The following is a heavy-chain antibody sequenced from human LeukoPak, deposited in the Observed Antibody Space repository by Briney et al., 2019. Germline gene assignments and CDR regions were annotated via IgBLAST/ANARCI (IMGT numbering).Heavy chain of an antibody. CDR1: GFTFSSYT. V-gene: IGHV3-23*01. CDR3: ATDGGLWVSAHWGDS. D-gene: IGHD7-27*01. CDR2: ITTSDGNT. J-gene: IGHJ4*02. Sequence: QAGGSLRLSCAASGFTFSSYTMSWVRQAPGKGLEWVSTITTSDGNTYYADSVKGRFTVSRDNSKNTLFLQMNSLRAEDTAVYYCATDGGLWVSAHWGDSWGRGTLVTVSS.